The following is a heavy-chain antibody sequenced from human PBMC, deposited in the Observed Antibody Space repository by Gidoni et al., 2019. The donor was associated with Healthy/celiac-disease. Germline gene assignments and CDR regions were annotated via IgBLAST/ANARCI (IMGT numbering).Heavy chain of an antibody. D-gene: IGHD3-22*01. Sequence: QVQLVESGGGLVKPGGSLRLSCAASGFTFSDYYMSWIRQAPGKGLEWVSYISSSSSYTNYADSVKGRFTISRDNAKNSLYLQMNSLRAEDTAVYYCARGSDYYDSSGYPVYFDYWGQGTLVTVSS. CDR3: ARGSDYYDSSGYPVYFDY. J-gene: IGHJ4*02. V-gene: IGHV3-11*05. CDR1: GFTFSDYY. CDR2: ISSSSSYT.